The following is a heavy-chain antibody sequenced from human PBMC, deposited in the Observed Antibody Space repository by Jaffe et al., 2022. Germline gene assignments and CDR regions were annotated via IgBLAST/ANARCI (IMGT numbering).Heavy chain of an antibody. CDR3: ARHWGYNNGWTLNWFDP. D-gene: IGHD6-19*01. V-gene: IGHV4-39*01. J-gene: IGHJ5*02. Sequence: QLQVQESGPGLVMPSETLSLTCTVSDGSITSDTHFWGWIRQPPGKGLEWIGSAYYIGSTYYNPSLRSRVTMSVDTSKKHLSLTLSSVTAADTAVYYCARHWGYNNGWTLNWFDPWGQGTLVTVSS. CDR2: AYYIGST. CDR1: DGSITSDTHF.